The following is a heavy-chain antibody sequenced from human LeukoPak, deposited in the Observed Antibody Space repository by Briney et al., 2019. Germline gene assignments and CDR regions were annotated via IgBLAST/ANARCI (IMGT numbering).Heavy chain of an antibody. J-gene: IGHJ4*02. CDR3: GRDSLGGDY. D-gene: IGHD3-16*01. Sequence: PWGSLRLSCAASGFSFSTFGMHWARRAPGKGLEWVAVIWNDGSKKFYAESVKGRFTIPRDNSQNTLYLQMNRLRAEDTAVYYCGRDSLGGDYWGQGTLVTVSS. CDR2: IWNDGSKK. CDR1: GFSFSTFG. V-gene: IGHV3-33*08.